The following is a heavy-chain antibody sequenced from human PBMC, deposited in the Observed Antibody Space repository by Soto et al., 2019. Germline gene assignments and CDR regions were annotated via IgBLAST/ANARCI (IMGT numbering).Heavy chain of an antibody. J-gene: IGHJ5*02. CDR1: GFTFSDTY. CDR2: ISGRSSYT. V-gene: IGHV3-11*06. CDR3: ARVQVFGVVIMSPNYFDP. D-gene: IGHD3-3*01. Sequence: GGSLRLSCAASGFTFSDTYMTWIRQAPGKGLEWISYISGRSSYTNYADSVKGRFTISRDNAKNSLYLQMNSLRAEDTAVYYCARVQVFGVVIMSPNYFDPWGQGTLVTSPQ.